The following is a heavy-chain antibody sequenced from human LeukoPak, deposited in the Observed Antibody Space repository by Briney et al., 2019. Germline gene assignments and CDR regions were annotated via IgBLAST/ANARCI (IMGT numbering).Heavy chain of an antibody. CDR2: IYYSGST. Sequence: SETLSLTCNVSGGSISSYYWSWIRQPPGKGLEWIGYIYYSGSTNYNPSLKSRVTISVDTSKNQFSLKLSSVTAADTAVYYCARVVPVWLAWYYYDSSGYSYYFDYWGQGTLVTVSS. CDR3: ARVVPVWLAWYYYDSSGYSYYFDY. CDR1: GGSISSYY. J-gene: IGHJ4*02. V-gene: IGHV4-59*01. D-gene: IGHD3-22*01.